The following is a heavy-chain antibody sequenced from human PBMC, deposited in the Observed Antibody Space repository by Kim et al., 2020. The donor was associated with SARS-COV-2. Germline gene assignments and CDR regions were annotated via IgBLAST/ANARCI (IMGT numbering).Heavy chain of an antibody. D-gene: IGHD2-8*01. Sequence: NYNPTRKSRVTISVDTSKNQFSLKLTSATAADTAVYYCARQGAYDAKWFDPWGQGTLVTVSS. J-gene: IGHJ5*02. V-gene: IGHV4-59*08. CDR3: ARQGAYDAKWFDP.